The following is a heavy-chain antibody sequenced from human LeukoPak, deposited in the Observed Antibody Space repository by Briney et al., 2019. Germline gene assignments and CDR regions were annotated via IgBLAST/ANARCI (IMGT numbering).Heavy chain of an antibody. J-gene: IGHJ5*02. CDR3: ARDGYSGSYYHWFDP. Sequence: SETLSLTCTVSGGSIRSYYWSWIRQTPGKGLEWIGYIYYSGTTNYNPSLKSRVTISVDTSKNQFSLRLSSVTAADTAVYYCARDGYSGSYYHWFDPWGQGTLVTVSS. V-gene: IGHV4-59*01. D-gene: IGHD1-26*01. CDR2: IYYSGTT. CDR1: GGSIRSYY.